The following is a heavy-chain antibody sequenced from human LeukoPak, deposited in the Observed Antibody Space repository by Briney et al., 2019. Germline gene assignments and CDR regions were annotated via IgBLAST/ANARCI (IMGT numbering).Heavy chain of an antibody. J-gene: IGHJ4*02. CDR3: ANGGYGYKYYFDY. Sequence: GGSLRLSCAASGFTFRSSAMSWVRQAPGKGLEWVSTVGGNGVNTYYADSVKGRFTISRDNSKNTLYLQMNSLRAEDTAVYYCANGGYGYKYYFDYWGQGTLVTVSS. CDR2: VGGNGVNT. D-gene: IGHD5-18*01. CDR1: GFTFRSSA. V-gene: IGHV3-23*01.